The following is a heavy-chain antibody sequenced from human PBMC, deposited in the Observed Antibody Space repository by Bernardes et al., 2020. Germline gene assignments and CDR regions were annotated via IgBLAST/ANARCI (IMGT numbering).Heavy chain of an antibody. J-gene: IGHJ3*02. CDR2: IGTAGDT. CDR3: ASGKSRGNIVGATAAFDI. CDR1: GFTFSSYD. D-gene: IGHD1-26*01. Sequence: GGSLRLSRAASGFTFSSYDMHWVRQATGKGLEWVSAIGTAGDTYYPGSVKGRFTISRENAKNSLYLQMNSLRAGDTAVYYCASGKSRGNIVGATAAFDIWGQGTMVTVSS. V-gene: IGHV3-13*01.